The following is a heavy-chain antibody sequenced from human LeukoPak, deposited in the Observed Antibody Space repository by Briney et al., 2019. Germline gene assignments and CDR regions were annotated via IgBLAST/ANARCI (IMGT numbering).Heavy chain of an antibody. D-gene: IGHD1-26*01. Sequence: GASVKVSCKASGYTFTGYYMHWVRQAPGQGLEWMGGFDPEDGETIYAQKFQGKVTMTEDTSTDTAYMELSSLRSEDTAVYYCATETVGATRAFKYWGQGTLVTVSS. CDR2: FDPEDGET. V-gene: IGHV1-24*01. CDR1: GYTFTGYY. J-gene: IGHJ4*02. CDR3: ATETVGATRAFKY.